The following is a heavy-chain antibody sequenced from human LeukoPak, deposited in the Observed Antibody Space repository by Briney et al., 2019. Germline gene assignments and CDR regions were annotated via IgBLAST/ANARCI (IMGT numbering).Heavy chain of an antibody. V-gene: IGHV4-39*01. Sequence: SETLSLTCTVSGGSISSSSYYWGWIRQPPGKGLEWIGSIYYSGSTYYNPSLKSRVTISVDTSKNQFSLKLSSVTAADTAVYYCARLTMVRGVIIAPRYYFDYWGQGTLVTVSS. D-gene: IGHD3-10*01. J-gene: IGHJ4*02. CDR3: ARLTMVRGVIIAPRYYFDY. CDR2: IYYSGST. CDR1: GGSISSSSYY.